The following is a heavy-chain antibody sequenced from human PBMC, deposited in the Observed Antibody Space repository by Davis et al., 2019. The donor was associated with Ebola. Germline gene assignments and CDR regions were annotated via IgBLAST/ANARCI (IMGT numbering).Heavy chain of an antibody. J-gene: IGHJ4*02. D-gene: IGHD2-21*01. V-gene: IGHV3-74*01. CDR3: AREAASCGGDCLDY. CDR2: INPDGSIT. CDR1: GFTFRSYW. Sequence: GESLKISCAASGFTFRSYWMHWVRQSPGKGLVWVSDINPDGSITRYADSVKGRFTISRDNAKNSLYLQMNSLRAEDTAVYYCAREAASCGGDCLDYWGQGTLVTVSS.